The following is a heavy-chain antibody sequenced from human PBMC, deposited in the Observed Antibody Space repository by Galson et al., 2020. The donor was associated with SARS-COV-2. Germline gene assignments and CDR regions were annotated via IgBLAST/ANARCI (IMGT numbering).Heavy chain of an antibody. CDR3: ARDGEVIVATISYYYYGMNV. CDR1: GYTFTSYG. D-gene: IGHD5-12*01. V-gene: IGHV1-18*01. CDR2: ISAYNGNT. Sequence: ASVKVSCKASGYTFTSYGISWVRQAPGQGLEWMGWISAYNGNTNYAQKLQGRVTMTTDTSTSTAYMELRSLRSDDTAVYYCARDGEVIVATISYYYYGMNVWGQGTTVTVSS. J-gene: IGHJ6*02.